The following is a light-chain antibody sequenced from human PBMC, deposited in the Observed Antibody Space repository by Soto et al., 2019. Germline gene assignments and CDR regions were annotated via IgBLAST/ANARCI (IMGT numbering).Light chain of an antibody. CDR1: QRTSSY. CDR3: QQSYSTPRT. J-gene: IGKJ1*01. CDR2: AAS. Sequence: DIQMTQSPSSLSASVGDRVSVSCRASQRTSSYLNWYQQKPGKAPKLLIYAASTLQSGVPSRFSGSGSGAAFALTISSLQPEDFATYYCQQSYSTPRTFGQGTKVDI. V-gene: IGKV1-39*01.